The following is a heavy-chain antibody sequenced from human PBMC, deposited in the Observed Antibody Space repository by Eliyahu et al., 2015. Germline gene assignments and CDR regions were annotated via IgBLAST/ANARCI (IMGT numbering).Heavy chain of an antibody. J-gene: IGHJ5*02. D-gene: IGHD1-26*01. CDR3: ARAVNLGQNWFDP. CDR2: IYSGGSA. V-gene: IGHV3-66*01. Sequence: EVQLVESGGDLVQPGGSLRLSCAASGFTVSXXYISWVRQXPGKGLEWVSVIYSGGSAYYTDSVKGRFTISRDISKNMVYLQMNNLRVADTAVYYCARAVNLGQNWFDPWGQGSLVTVSS. CDR1: GFTVSXXY.